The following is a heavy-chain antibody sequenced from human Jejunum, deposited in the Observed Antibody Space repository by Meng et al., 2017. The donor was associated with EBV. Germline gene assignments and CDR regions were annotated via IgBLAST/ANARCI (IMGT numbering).Heavy chain of an antibody. D-gene: IGHD1-26*01. Sequence: QVQMQESGPGRVKPSGTLALTCTVSGGSVSSGGYYWSWIRQPPGKGLEWIGYIYNSESTNYKSSLKSRVTISADTSKNQFSLRLSSVTAADTAVYYCARDQNGSYFAYWGQGTLVTVSS. V-gene: IGHV4-61*08. CDR3: ARDQNGSYFAY. CDR2: IYNSEST. J-gene: IGHJ4*02. CDR1: GGSVSSGGYY.